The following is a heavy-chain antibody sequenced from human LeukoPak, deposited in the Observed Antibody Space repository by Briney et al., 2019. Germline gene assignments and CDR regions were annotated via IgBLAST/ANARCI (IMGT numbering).Heavy chain of an antibody. Sequence: GGSLRLSCAASGISISSYAMSWVRQAPGKGLEWVSGISISGGSTSYADSVKGRFTISRDNPRNTLYMETTSLRAEDTALYYCAIMPHYYDGRGYWVQWGQGTLVTVSS. CDR2: ISISGGST. CDR1: GISISSYA. J-gene: IGHJ4*02. CDR3: AIMPHYYDGRGYWVQ. D-gene: IGHD3-22*01. V-gene: IGHV3-23*01.